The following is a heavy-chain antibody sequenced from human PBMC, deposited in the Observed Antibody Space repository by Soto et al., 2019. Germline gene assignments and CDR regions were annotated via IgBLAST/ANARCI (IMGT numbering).Heavy chain of an antibody. J-gene: IGHJ3*02. V-gene: IGHV3-23*01. CDR3: AQRTDAFDI. Sequence: GWSLRLSCEGCEFTFSVTWVRQAPGKGLEWVSMISNDGSSTYYADSVKGRFTISRDNSKKILYLQMNSLRAEDKEVYYCAQRTDAFDIWGQGTMVTV. CDR1: EFTFSV. CDR2: ISNDGSST.